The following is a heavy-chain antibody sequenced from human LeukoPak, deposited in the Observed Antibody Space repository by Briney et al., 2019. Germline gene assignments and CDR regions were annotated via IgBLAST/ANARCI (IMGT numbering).Heavy chain of an antibody. CDR3: AKDHLLCTSTSCYIDYFDS. V-gene: IGHV3-23*01. CDR2: FSGRPGRT. Sequence: GSLRLSCEDSGFTFSKYAMSWVRQAPGKGLKWLLAFSGRPGRTYYADSVRGRFTISRDTSKNTLFLEMSSLRVEDTAIYFCAKDHLLCTSTSCYIDYFDSWGQGTLVTVSS. J-gene: IGHJ4*02. CDR1: GFTFSKYA. D-gene: IGHD2-2*02.